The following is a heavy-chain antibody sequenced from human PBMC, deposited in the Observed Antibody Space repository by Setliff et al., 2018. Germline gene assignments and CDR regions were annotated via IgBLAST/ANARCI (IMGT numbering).Heavy chain of an antibody. CDR1: GASLSSGTYY. V-gene: IGHV4-39*07. CDR2: IYYRGTT. D-gene: IGHD6-6*01. J-gene: IGHJ4*02. CDR3: ARGRNIAARLLDS. Sequence: PSETLSLTCTVSGASLSSGTYYWGWIRQPPGKGLEWIGRIYYRGTTYNPSLKSRVTISVDTSKDQFSLKVISMTAADTAVYYCARGRNIAARLLDSWGQGTLVTVSS.